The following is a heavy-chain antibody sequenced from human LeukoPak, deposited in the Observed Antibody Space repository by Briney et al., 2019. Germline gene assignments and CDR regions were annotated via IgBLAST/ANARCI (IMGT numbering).Heavy chain of an antibody. CDR1: GGSFSGYY. D-gene: IGHD2-15*01. V-gene: IGHV4-34*01. CDR2: INHSGST. CDR3: ARGGGPYGTSRAVVVAATRRYYY. Sequence: NPSETLSLTCAVYGGSFSGYYWSWIRQPPGKGLEWIGEINHSGSTNYNPSPKSRVTISVDTSKNQFSLKLSSVTAADTAVYYCARGGGPYGTSRAVVVAATRRYYYWGQGTLVTVSS. J-gene: IGHJ4*02.